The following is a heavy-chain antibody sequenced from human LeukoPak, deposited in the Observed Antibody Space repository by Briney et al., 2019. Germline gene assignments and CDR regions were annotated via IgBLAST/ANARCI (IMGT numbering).Heavy chain of an antibody. Sequence: GGSLRLSCAASGFTFSRYWMTWVRRAPGKVLEWVADLNEDGSDKYYVDPVKGRFTISRDNAKNSLYLQMNNLRAEDTAVYYCARGGSWDVDFWGQGSLVTVSS. V-gene: IGHV3-7*04. D-gene: IGHD6-13*01. CDR3: ARGGSWDVDF. CDR2: LNEDGSDK. J-gene: IGHJ4*02. CDR1: GFTFSRYW.